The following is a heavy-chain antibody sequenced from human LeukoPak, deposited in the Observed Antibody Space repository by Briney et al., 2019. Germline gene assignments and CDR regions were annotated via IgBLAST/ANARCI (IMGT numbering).Heavy chain of an antibody. CDR2: INAGNGNT. J-gene: IGHJ3*02. V-gene: IGHV1-3*01. Sequence: ASVKVSCKASGYTFTSYAMHWVRQAPGQRLEWMGWINAGNGNTKYSQKFHGRVTITRDTSASTAYMELSSLRSEDTAVYYCARNMGYSYGPPDAFDIWGQGTMVTVSS. D-gene: IGHD5-18*01. CDR3: ARNMGYSYGPPDAFDI. CDR1: GYTFTSYA.